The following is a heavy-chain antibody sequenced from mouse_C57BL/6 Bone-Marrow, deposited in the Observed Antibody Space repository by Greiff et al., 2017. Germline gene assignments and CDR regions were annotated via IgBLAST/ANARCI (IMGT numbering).Heavy chain of an antibody. CDR2: IDPSDSYT. CDR1: GYTFTSYW. V-gene: IGHV1-50*01. J-gene: IGHJ1*03. Sequence: QVQLQQPGAELVKPGASVKLSCKASGYTFTSYWMQWVKQRPGQGLEWIGEIDPSDSYTNYKQKFKGKATLTVDTSSRTAYMQLSSLTSEDSAVYYCARGRGRRYFYVWGTGTTVTVSS. D-gene: IGHD3-3*01. CDR3: ARGRGRRYFYV.